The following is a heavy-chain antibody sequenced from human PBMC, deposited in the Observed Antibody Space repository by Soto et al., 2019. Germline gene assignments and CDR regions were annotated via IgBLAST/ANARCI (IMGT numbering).Heavy chain of an antibody. CDR1: GFTFSSYG. V-gene: IGHV3-30*03. CDR2: ISYDGSNK. Sequence: GGSLRLSCAASGFTFSSYGMHWVRQAPGKGLEWVAVISYDGSNKYYADSVKGRFTISRDNSKNTLYLQMNSLRAEDTAVYYCALLKRDYEFRNDYWGQGTLVTVSS. J-gene: IGHJ4*02. CDR3: ALLKRDYEFRNDY. D-gene: IGHD4-17*01.